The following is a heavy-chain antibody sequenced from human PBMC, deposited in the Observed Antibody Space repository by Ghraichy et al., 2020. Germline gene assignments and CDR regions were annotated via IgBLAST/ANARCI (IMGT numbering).Heavy chain of an antibody. V-gene: IGHV3-23*01. Sequence: AGSLRLSCAASGFTFSSYAMSWVRQAPGKGLEWVSAISGSGGSTYYADPVKGRFTISRDNSKNTLYLQMNSLRAEDTAVYYCAKDELLPLGFDYWGQGTLVTVSS. J-gene: IGHJ4*02. CDR2: ISGSGGST. D-gene: IGHD2-15*01. CDR3: AKDELLPLGFDY. CDR1: GFTFSSYA.